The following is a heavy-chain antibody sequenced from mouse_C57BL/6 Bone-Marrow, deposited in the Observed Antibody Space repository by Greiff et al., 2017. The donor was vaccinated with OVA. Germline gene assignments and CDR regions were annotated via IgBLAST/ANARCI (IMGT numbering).Heavy chain of an antibody. V-gene: IGHV1-64*01. CDR3: ARRGKGAWFAY. CDR2: IHPNSGST. Sequence: QVQLKQPGAELVKPGASVKLSCKASGYTFTSYWMHWVKQRPGQGLEWIGMIHPNSGSTNYNEKFKSKATLTGDKSSSTAYMQLSSLTSEDSAVYYGARRGKGAWFAYWGQGTLVTVSA. J-gene: IGHJ3*01. D-gene: IGHD1-3*01. CDR1: GYTFTSYW.